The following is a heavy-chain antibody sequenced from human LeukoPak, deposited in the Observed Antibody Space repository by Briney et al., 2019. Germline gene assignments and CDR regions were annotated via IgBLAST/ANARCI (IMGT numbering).Heavy chain of an antibody. D-gene: IGHD3-10*01. CDR1: GVSISSSNW. CDR2: IYHSGST. J-gene: IGHJ6*02. CDR3: ARKDYYGSGSHNYGMDV. Sequence: SGTLSLTCAVSGVSISSSNWWSWVRQPPGKGVEWIGEIYHSGSTNYNPSLKSRVTISVDKSKNQFSLKLSSVTAADTAVYYCARKDYYGSGSHNYGMDVWGQGTTVTVS. V-gene: IGHV4-4*02.